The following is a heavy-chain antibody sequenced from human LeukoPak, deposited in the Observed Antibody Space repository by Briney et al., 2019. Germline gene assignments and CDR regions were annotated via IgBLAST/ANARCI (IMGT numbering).Heavy chain of an antibody. CDR3: ARYNSAWKTDDY. D-gene: IGHD6-19*01. CDR2: IKQDGSDK. V-gene: IGHV3-7*03. CDR1: GFTFNSYW. Sequence: PGGSLRLSCAASGFTFNSYWMTWVRQAPGKGLEWVADIKQDGSDKYYAGSVKGRFTISRGNAKNSLYLQMNSLRAEDTAVYFCARYNSAWKTDDYWGQGTLVTVSS. J-gene: IGHJ4*02.